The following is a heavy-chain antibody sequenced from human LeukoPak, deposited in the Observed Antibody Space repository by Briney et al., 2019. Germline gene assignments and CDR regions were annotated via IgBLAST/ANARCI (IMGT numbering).Heavy chain of an antibody. CDR1: GASISSYY. CDR2: IYYSGST. V-gene: IGHV4-59*01. CDR3: ARDSSSWYGDYYYMDV. Sequence: SETLSLTCTVSGASISSYYWSWIRQPPGKGLEWIGYIYYSGSTNYNPSLKSRVTISVDTSKNQFSLKLSSVTAADTAVYYCARDSSSWYGDYYYMDVWGKGTTVTISS. D-gene: IGHD6-13*01. J-gene: IGHJ6*03.